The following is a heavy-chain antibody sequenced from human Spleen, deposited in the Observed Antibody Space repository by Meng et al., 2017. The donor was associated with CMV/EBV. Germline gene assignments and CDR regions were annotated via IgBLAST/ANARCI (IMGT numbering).Heavy chain of an antibody. CDR1: TFRSYA. Sequence: TFRSYALSGAHQAPGKGQEWVALISYDGSKKHYADSVRGRVTLARDRSKSTLHLQMDSLTADDTAIDYCARADRGPVGAGLDCCGQGTLVTVSS. V-gene: IGHV3-30*04. D-gene: IGHD6-13*01. CDR2: ISYDGSKK. CDR3: ARADRGPVGAGLDC. J-gene: IGHJ4*02.